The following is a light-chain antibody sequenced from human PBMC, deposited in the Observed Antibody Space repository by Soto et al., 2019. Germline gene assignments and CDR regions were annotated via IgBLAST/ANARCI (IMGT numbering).Light chain of an antibody. CDR3: QQYGSTP. CDR1: QSVSSSY. V-gene: IGKV3-20*01. Sequence: EVVLTQSPVTLSLSQGERATLSCRASQSVSSSYLAWYQQKPGQAPRLLIYGASSRATGIQDRFRGSGSGTDFTLTISRLEPEDFAVYYCQQYGSTPFGLGTKVDIK. J-gene: IGKJ3*01. CDR2: GAS.